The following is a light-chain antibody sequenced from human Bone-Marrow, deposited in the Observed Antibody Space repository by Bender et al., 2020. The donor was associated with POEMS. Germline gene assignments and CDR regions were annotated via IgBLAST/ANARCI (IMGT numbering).Light chain of an antibody. CDR2: EVS. CDR1: SGDVGGYDY. J-gene: IGLJ2*01. CDR3: SSYGGSNNYVV. Sequence: QSVLTQPPSVSGSPEQSITISCTGSSGDVGGYDYVSWYQQHPGKAPKLMIYEVSERPSGVPDRFSGSKSGNTASLTVSGLQADDEADYYCSSYGGSNNYVVFGGGTKLTVL. V-gene: IGLV2-8*01.